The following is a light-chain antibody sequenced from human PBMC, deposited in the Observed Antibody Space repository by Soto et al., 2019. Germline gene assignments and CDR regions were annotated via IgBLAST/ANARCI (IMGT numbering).Light chain of an antibody. CDR1: ALPKQY. CDR2: KDS. V-gene: IGLV3-25*02. J-gene: IGLJ1*01. CDR3: QSADSSGTYV. Sequence: SYELTQPPSVSVSPGQPARITCSGDALPKQYAYWYQQKPGQAPVLVIYKDSERPSGIPERFSGSSSGTTVTLTISGVQAEDEADYYCQSADSSGTYVFGTGTKVTLL.